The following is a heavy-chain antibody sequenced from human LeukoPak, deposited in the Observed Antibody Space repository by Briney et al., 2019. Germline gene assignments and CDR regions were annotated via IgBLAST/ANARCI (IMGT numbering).Heavy chain of an antibody. CDR1: GFTFSSYG. J-gene: IGHJ4*02. V-gene: IGHV3-30*02. CDR2: IRYDGSNK. CDR3: SKEATGQYDFWSPNY. Sequence: GGSLRLSCAASGFTFSSYGMHWVRQAPGKGLEWVAFIRYDGSNKYYAESVKGRFTLSRDNSKNTLYMQMNRLRAAEQGLFFSSKEATGQYDFWSPNYCGQGTLVTVSS. D-gene: IGHD3-3*01.